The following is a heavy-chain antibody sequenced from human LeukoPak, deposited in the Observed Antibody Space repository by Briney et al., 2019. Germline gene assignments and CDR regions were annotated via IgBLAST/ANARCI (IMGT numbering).Heavy chain of an antibody. D-gene: IGHD2-15*01. J-gene: IGHJ4*02. Sequence: GGSLRLSCAASGFSFSSYGMHWVRQAPGKGLEWVAVISYDEITKYYADSVKGRFAMSRDNSENTLYLQMNSLRPEDTAVYYCAKSGTRYCSGGNCYFDYWGLGTLVTVSS. CDR1: GFSFSSYG. V-gene: IGHV3-30*18. CDR3: AKSGTRYCSGGNCYFDY. CDR2: ISYDEITK.